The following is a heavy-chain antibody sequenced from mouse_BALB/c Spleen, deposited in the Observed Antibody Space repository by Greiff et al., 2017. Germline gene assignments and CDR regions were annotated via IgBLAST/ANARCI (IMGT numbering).Heavy chain of an antibody. CDR3: ARVNGYDVMDY. D-gene: IGHD2-2*01. J-gene: IGHJ4*01. CDR1: GYSITSDYA. V-gene: IGHV3-2*02. CDR2: ISYSGST. Sequence: VQLKESGPGLVKPSQSLSLTCTVTGYSITSDYAWNWIRQFPGNKLEWMGYISYSGSTSYNPSLKSRISITRDTSKNQFFLQLNSVTTEDTATYYCARVNGYDVMDYWGQGTSVTVSS.